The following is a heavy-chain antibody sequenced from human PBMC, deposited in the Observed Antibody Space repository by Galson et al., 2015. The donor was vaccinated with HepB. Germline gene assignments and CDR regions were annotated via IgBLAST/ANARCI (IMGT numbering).Heavy chain of an antibody. J-gene: IGHJ4*02. CDR1: GFTFRSYA. Sequence: SLRLSCAASGFTFRSYAMNWVRQAPGKGLQWVSAISGGGDDTYYADSVRGRFTISRDNSKNTPYLYVSSLRADDAAVYYCAKYAGATRTFDYWGQGTLVTVSS. CDR2: ISGGGDDT. CDR3: AKYAGATRTFDY. D-gene: IGHD1-26*01. V-gene: IGHV3-23*01.